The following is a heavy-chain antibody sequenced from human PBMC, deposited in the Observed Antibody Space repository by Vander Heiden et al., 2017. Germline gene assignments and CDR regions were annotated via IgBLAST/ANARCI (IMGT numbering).Heavy chain of an antibody. CDR2: ISASGGTT. CDR3: AKGPGLGATILDY. D-gene: IGHD1-26*01. Sequence: EVQLLESGGGLVQPGGSLRLSCAASGFTFSHYAMGWVREAPGKGLEWVSAISASGGTTYYADSVKGRFTISRDISKNTLYLQMNSLRAEDTAVYYCAKGPGLGATILDYWGQGTLVTVSS. CDR1: GFTFSHYA. V-gene: IGHV3-23*01. J-gene: IGHJ4*02.